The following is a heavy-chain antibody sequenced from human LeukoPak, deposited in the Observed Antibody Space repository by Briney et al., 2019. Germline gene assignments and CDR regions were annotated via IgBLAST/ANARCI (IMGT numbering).Heavy chain of an antibody. CDR2: IYTSGST. CDR3: ARDLDKKYDSSGYPDDY. V-gene: IGHV4-4*07. D-gene: IGHD3-22*01. J-gene: IGHJ4*02. CDR1: GGSISSYY. Sequence: SETLSLTCTVSGGSISSYYWSWIRQPAGKGLEWIGRIYTSGSTNYNPSLKSRVTMSVDTSKNQFSLKLSSVTAADTAVYYCARDLDKKYDSSGYPDDYWGQGTLVTVSS.